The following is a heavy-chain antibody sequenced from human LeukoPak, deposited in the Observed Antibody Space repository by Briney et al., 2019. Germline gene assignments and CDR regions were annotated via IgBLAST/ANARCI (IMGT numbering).Heavy chain of an antibody. V-gene: IGHV3-74*01. CDR2: IKSDGSST. D-gene: IGHD3-22*01. J-gene: IGHJ4*02. CDR1: GFTFSSYW. CDR3: ARGHHYYDSSAYYY. Sequence: QSGGSLRLSCAGSGFTFSSYWMHWVRQAPGKGLVWVSRIKSDGSSTSYADSVKGRFTIARDNAKNTLYLQMNSLRAEDTAVYYCARGHHYYDSSAYYYWGQGTLVTVSS.